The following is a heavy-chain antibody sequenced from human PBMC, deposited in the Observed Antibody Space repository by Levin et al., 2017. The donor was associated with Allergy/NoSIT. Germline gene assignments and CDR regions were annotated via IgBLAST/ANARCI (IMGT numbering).Heavy chain of an antibody. Sequence: LSLTCAASGFSLRDYGMHWVRQAPDKGLEWVAVIWHNGKTMHYADFVKGQFTISRDNSRNTLYLQMNSLRDEDTAVYYCARDRGRNEPMDVWGQGTTVTVSS. D-gene: IGHD1-1*01. CDR1: GFSLRDYG. CDR3: ARDRGRNEPMDV. CDR2: IWHNGKTM. J-gene: IGHJ6*02. V-gene: IGHV3-33*01.